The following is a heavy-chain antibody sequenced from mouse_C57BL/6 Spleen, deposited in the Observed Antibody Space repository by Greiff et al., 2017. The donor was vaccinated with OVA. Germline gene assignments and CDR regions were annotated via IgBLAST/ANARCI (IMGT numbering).Heavy chain of an antibody. D-gene: IGHD1-1*01. CDR1: GFTFSDYG. V-gene: IGHV5-17*01. CDR2: ISSGSGTI. Sequence: EVQLVESGGGLVKPGGSLKLSCEASGFTFSDYGMHWVRQAPGKGLEWVAYISSGSGTIYYADTVKGRVTISRDNATTTLFLHMTSLRSADTAIYYCSTNFYAMDYWGPGTSVTVSS. CDR3: STNFYAMDY. J-gene: IGHJ4*01.